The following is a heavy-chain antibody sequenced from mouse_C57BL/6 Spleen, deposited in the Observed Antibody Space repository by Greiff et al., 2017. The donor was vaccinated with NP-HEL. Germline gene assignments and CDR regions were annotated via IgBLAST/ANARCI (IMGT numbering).Heavy chain of an antibody. D-gene: IGHD2-1*01. CDR3: ASPYGNYGRDYAMDY. J-gene: IGHJ4*01. Sequence: QVQLQQSGPELVKPGASVKISCKASGYSFTSYYIHWVKQRPGQGLEWLGWIYPGSGNTKYNEKFKGKATLTADTSSSTAYMQLSSLTSEDSAVYDCASPYGNYGRDYAMDYWGQGTSVTVSS. CDR1: GYSFTSYY. CDR2: IYPGSGNT. V-gene: IGHV1-66*01.